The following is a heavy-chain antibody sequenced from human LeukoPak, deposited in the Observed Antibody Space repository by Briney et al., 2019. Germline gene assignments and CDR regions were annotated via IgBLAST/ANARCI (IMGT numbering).Heavy chain of an antibody. Sequence: SETLSLTCAVYGGSFSGYYWSWIRQPPGKGLEWIGEINHSGSTNYNPSLKSRVTISVDTSKNQFSLKLSSVTAADTAVYYCARGGEPYQLLPFDYWGLGTLVTVSS. CDR3: ARGGEPYQLLPFDY. D-gene: IGHD2-2*01. CDR2: INHSGST. CDR1: GGSFSGYY. V-gene: IGHV4-34*01. J-gene: IGHJ4*02.